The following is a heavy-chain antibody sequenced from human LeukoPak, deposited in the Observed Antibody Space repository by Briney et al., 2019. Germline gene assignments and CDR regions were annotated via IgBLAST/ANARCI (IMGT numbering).Heavy chain of an antibody. Sequence: ASVKVSCKPSGYTFNTYGITWVRQAPGQGLEWMGWISPYNGNTNYAQKFQGRVTLTTDTSTSTAYMELRSLRSDDTAVYYCARGPHERSGYPDDWGQGTLVTVSS. D-gene: IGHD3-22*01. V-gene: IGHV1-18*01. CDR3: ARGPHERSGYPDD. CDR2: ISPYNGNT. J-gene: IGHJ4*02. CDR1: GYTFNTYG.